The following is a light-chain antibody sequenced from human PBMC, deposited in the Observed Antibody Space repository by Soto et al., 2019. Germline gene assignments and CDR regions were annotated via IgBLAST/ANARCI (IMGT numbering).Light chain of an antibody. CDR2: LGL. CDR3: MQALQTPLT. V-gene: IGKV2-28*01. Sequence: DIVMTQSPLSLPVTPGEPASISCRSSQSLLHSDGKSYLDWYLQKPGQSPQLLIYLGLNRASGVPDRFSGSRSGTDFTLKISRVEAEDVGVYYCMQALQTPLTFGGGTKEEI. J-gene: IGKJ4*01. CDR1: QSLLHSDGKSY.